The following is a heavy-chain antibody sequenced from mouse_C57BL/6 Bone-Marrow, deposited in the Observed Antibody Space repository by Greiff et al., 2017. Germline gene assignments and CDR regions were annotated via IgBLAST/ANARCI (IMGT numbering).Heavy chain of an antibody. V-gene: IGHV6-3*01. Sequence: EVMLLESGGGLVQPGGSMKLSCVASGFTFRNYWMNWVRQSPEQGLEWVAQIRLKSDNCATHYAESVKGRFTISRDESKSSVYLKTNNLRAEDTGMYYCTDGSYSRDYFDVWGKGTTLTVSS. CDR3: TDGSYSRDYFDV. D-gene: IGHD1-1*02. CDR2: IRLKSDNCAT. J-gene: IGHJ2*01. CDR1: GFTFRNYW.